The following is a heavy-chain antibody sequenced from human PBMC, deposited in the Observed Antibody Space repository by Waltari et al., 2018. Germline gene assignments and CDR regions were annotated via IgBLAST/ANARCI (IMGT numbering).Heavy chain of an antibody. V-gene: IGHV1-69*13. CDR3: SCSPQGYDGSSRTYFDY. CDR1: SGTCSSYA. D-gene: IGHD3-22*01. J-gene: IGHJ4*02. CDR2: IIPIFGTA. Sequence: QVQLAQSGVVENKAGSSVKGTCKASSGTCSSYAISWVRQAPGQGLEWMGGIIPIFGTASNAHKFQVRVTITAAESTSTAYIALRSRRSEDTAAYYCSCSPQGYDGSSRTYFDYWGQGTLVTVSS.